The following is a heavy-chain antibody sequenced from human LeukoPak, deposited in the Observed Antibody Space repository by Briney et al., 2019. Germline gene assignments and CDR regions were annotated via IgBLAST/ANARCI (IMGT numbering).Heavy chain of an antibody. CDR2: ISSSSSYI. CDR1: GFTFSSYS. J-gene: IGHJ3*02. CDR3: ARRVASAADAFDI. D-gene: IGHD2-21*01. V-gene: IGHV3-21*01. Sequence: GGSLRLSCAASGFTFSSYSMNWVRQAPGKGLEWVSSISSSSSYIYYADSVKGRFTISRDSAKNSVYLQMNSLRAEDTAVYYCARRVASAADAFDIWGQGTMVTVSS.